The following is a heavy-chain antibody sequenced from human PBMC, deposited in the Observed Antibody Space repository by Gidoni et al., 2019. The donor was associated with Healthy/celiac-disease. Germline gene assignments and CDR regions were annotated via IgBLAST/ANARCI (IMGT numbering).Heavy chain of an antibody. Sequence: QVQLVQSGAEVKKPGSSVKVSCKASGGTFSSYAISWVRQAPGQGLEWMGRIIPLFGIANYAQKFQGRVTITADKSTSTAYMELSSLRSEDTAVYYCARGYYDSSGYYYFDYWGQGTLVTVSS. D-gene: IGHD3-22*01. CDR1: GGTFSSYA. J-gene: IGHJ4*02. CDR3: ARGYYDSSGYYYFDY. CDR2: IIPLFGIA. V-gene: IGHV1-69*04.